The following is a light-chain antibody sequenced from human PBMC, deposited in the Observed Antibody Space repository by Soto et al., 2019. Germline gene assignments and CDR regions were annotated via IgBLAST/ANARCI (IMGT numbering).Light chain of an antibody. CDR3: QQYNNWPPYT. J-gene: IGKJ2*01. Sequence: EIVMTQSPATLSVSPGERATLSCRASQSVSSNLAWYQLKPGQAPRLLIYGASTRATGIPARFSGSGSGTEFTITLSSLQSEEFAVYYCQQYNNWPPYTFGQGTKLEIK. CDR1: QSVSSN. V-gene: IGKV3-15*01. CDR2: GAS.